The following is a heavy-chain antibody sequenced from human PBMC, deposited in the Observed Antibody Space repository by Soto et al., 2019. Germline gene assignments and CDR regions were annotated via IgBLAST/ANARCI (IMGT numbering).Heavy chain of an antibody. CDR2: MFYGVST. J-gene: IGHJ4*02. V-gene: IGHV4-39*01. CDR3: ARLPSRHLVDY. Sequence: SETLSLTCTASGSSINSSGYYWGWIRQPPGKGLEWIGSMFYGVSTYYNPSLKSRVTVSADTSKNQFSLNLRSVTAADTAVYYCARLPSRHLVDYWGQGTLVTAPQ. D-gene: IGHD3-3*02. CDR1: GSSINSSGYY.